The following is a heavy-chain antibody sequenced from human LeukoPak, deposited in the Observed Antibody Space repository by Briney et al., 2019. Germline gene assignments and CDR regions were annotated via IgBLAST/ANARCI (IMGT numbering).Heavy chain of an antibody. CDR1: GFTFSSYG. J-gene: IGHJ4*02. Sequence: GGSLRLSCAASGFTFSSYGMHWVRQAPGKGLEWVSYISSSSSTIYYADSVKGRFTISRDNAKNSLYLQMNSLRAEDTAVYYCARDQGAGYSTPPYYFDYWGQGTLVTVSS. V-gene: IGHV3-48*04. CDR3: ARDQGAGYSTPPYYFDY. D-gene: IGHD6-13*01. CDR2: ISSSSSTI.